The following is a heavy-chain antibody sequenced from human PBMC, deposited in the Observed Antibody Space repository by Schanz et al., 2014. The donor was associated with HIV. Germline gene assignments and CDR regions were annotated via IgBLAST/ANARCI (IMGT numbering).Heavy chain of an antibody. CDR3: ARESNGAFDL. CDR2: INALGTTT. CDR1: GFTFSNDW. J-gene: IGHJ2*01. V-gene: IGHV3-74*01. Sequence: VELVESGGGVVQPGGSLRLSCAASGFTFSNDWMHWVRQAPGKGLVWVSRINALGTTTAYADSVKGRFAISRDNAKRTLYLQMNSLRAEESAVFYCARESNGAFDLWGRGTLVTVSS.